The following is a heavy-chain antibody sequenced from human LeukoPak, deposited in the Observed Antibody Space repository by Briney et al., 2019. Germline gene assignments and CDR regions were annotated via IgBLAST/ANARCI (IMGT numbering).Heavy chain of an antibody. V-gene: IGHV3-74*01. D-gene: IGHD1-1*01. CDR2: INSDGSST. J-gene: IGHJ3*02. CDR1: GFTFSSYW. CDR3: ARGYPYDAFDI. Sequence: PGGSLRLSCAASGFTFSSYWMHWVRQAPGKGLVWVSRINSDGSSTSYADSVKGRFTISRDNAKNTLYLQMSSLRAEDTAVYYCARGYPYDAFDIWGQGTMVTVSS.